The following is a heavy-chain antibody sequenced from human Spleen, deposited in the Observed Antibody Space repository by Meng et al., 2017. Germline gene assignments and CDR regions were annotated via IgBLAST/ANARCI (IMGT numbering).Heavy chain of an antibody. Sequence: GGSLRLSCAASGFTFDDYAMHWVRQAPGKGLEWVSLISWDGGSTYYADSVKGRFTISRDNSKNSLYLQMNSLRAEDTALYYCAKDFGDGYNYNFDYWGQGKLVTVSS. CDR2: ISWDGGST. D-gene: IGHD5-24*01. CDR3: AKDFGDGYNYNFDY. CDR1: GFTFDDYA. J-gene: IGHJ4*02. V-gene: IGHV3-43D*03.